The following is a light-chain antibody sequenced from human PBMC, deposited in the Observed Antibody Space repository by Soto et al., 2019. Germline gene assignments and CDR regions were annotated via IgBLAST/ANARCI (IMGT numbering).Light chain of an antibody. CDR3: MQALHTPYT. V-gene: IGKV2-28*01. CDR2: LVS. J-gene: IGKJ2*01. Sequence: DIVMTQSPLSLPVTPGEPASISCTSTHSLLHSNGYQYLDWHLQQAGHSPQLLIYLVSNRASGVPDRFIGSGSGTDFTLNISRVEAEDVGVYYCMQALHTPYTFGQGTKLEIK. CDR1: HSLLHSNGYQY.